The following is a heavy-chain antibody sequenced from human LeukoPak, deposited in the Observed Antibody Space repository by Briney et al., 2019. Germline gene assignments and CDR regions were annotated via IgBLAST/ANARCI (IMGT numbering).Heavy chain of an antibody. J-gene: IGHJ1*01. CDR3: ASYHVVPAAREYFQH. CDR1: GGTFSSYA. CDR2: TIPILGIA. D-gene: IGHD2-2*01. Sequence: SVKVSCKASGGTFSSYAISWVRQAPGQGLEWMGRTIPILGIANYAQKFQGRVTITADKSTSTAYMELSSLRSEDTAVYYCASYHVVPAAREYFQHWGQGTLVTVSS. V-gene: IGHV1-69*04.